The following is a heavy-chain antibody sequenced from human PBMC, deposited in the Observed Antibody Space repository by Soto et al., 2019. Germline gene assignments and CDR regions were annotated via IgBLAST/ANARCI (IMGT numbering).Heavy chain of an antibody. V-gene: IGHV6-1*01. J-gene: IGHJ6*02. CDR1: GDSVSSNSAA. Sequence: SQTLSLTCAISGDSVSSNSAAWNWIRQSPSRGLEWLGRTYYRSKWYNDYAVSVKSRITINPDTSKNQFSLKLSSVTAADTAVYYCARSDGITIFGVVKGMDVWGQGTTVTV. CDR3: ARSDGITIFGVVKGMDV. D-gene: IGHD3-3*01. CDR2: TYYRSKWYN.